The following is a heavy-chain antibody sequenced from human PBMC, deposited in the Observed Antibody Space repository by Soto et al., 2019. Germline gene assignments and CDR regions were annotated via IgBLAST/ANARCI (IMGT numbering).Heavy chain of an antibody. CDR2: ISSGGSSV. D-gene: IGHD3-10*01. Sequence: PVGSLRLSCAASGFTFRNYEMNWVRQAPGKGLEWVSYISSGGSSVQYADSVKGRFTVSRDNAKNSLYLQMTSLRAEDTAVYFCARISSGSGSFGWCDPWGQGTLVTVSS. V-gene: IGHV3-48*03. J-gene: IGHJ5*02. CDR3: ARISSGSGSFGWCDP. CDR1: GFTFRNYE.